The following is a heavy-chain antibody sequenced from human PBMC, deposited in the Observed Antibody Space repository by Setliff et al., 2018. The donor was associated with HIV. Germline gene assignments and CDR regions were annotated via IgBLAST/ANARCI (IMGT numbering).Heavy chain of an antibody. J-gene: IGHJ4*01. V-gene: IGHV4-61*10. D-gene: IGHD3-3*01. Sequence: PSETLSLTCTVSGGSISSDTYHYSWIRQPAGKGLEWIGQTYSSGSTKCNPSLKSRVTILMDLSRNQLSLHLASVTTADTAVYFCAPGEGVASTYYHDWGQGTQVTVSS. CDR1: GGSISSDTYH. CDR3: APGEGVASTYYHD. CDR2: TYSSGST.